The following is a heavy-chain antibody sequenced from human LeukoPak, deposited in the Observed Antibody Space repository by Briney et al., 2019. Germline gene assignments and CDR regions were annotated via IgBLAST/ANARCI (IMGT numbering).Heavy chain of an antibody. V-gene: IGHV4-30-4*01. Sequence: PSETLSLTCTVSGGSISSGDYYWSWIRQPPGKGLEWIRYIYYSGSTYYNPSLKSRVTISVDTSKHQFSLKLSSVTAADTAVYYCARGGYTAYYYGMDVWGQGTTVTVSS. CDR1: GGSISSGDYY. CDR3: ARGGYTAYYYGMDV. D-gene: IGHD5-18*01. CDR2: IYYSGST. J-gene: IGHJ6*02.